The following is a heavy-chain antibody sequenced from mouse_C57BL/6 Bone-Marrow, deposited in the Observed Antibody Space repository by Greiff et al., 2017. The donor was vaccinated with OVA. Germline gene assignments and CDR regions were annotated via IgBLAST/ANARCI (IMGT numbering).Heavy chain of an antibody. CDR1: GYSFTDYN. Sequence: VQLQQSGPELVKPGASVKISCKASGYSFTDYNMNWVKQSNGKSLEWIGVINPNYGTTSYNQKFKGKATFTADTSSNTAYMQLSSLTTEDSAIYYCARLETTVVATDWYFDVWGTGTTVTVSS. CDR2: INPNYGTT. D-gene: IGHD1-1*01. J-gene: IGHJ1*03. V-gene: IGHV1-39*01. CDR3: ARLETTVVATDWYFDV.